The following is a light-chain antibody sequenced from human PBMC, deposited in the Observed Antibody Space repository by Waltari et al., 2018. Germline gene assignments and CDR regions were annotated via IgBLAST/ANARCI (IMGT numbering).Light chain of an antibody. CDR3: QQYDNLPLT. V-gene: IGKV1-33*01. J-gene: IGKJ4*01. Sequence: DIQMTQSPSSLSASAGARVTITCQARQDIDNYLNWYQQKPGKAPTPLISDASKLETGVPSRFSASGSGTDFTFTISSLQPEDIATYYCQQYDNLPLTFGGGTRVEI. CDR2: DAS. CDR1: QDIDNY.